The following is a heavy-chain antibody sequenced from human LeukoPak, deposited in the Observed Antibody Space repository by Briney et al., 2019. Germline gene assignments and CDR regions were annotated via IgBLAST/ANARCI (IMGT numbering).Heavy chain of an antibody. J-gene: IGHJ5*02. CDR1: GYSISSGYY. D-gene: IGHD3-22*01. Sequence: PSETLSLTCTVSGYSISSGYYWGWIRQPPGKGLEWTGSIDHSGSTYYNPSLKSRITISVDTSTNQFSLKLSSVTAADTAVYYCARTSGYPNWFDPWGQGTLVTVSS. V-gene: IGHV4-38-2*02. CDR3: ARTSGYPNWFDP. CDR2: IDHSGST.